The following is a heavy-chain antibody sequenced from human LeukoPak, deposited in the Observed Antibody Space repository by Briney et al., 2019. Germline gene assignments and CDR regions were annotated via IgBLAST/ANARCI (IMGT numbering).Heavy chain of an antibody. CDR1: GGSISSYY. CDR2: IFYSGST. Sequence: SETLSLTCTVSGGSISSYYWSWIRQPPGKGLEWIGYIFYSGSTNYNPSLKSRVTIAVVTSKHPFSLRLSSVTAADTAVYYCARGAGYRRFDYWGQGALVIVSS. D-gene: IGHD5-24*01. CDR3: ARGAGYRRFDY. V-gene: IGHV4-59*08. J-gene: IGHJ4*02.